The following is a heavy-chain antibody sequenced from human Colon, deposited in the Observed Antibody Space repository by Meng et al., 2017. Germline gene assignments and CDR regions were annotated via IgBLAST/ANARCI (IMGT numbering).Heavy chain of an antibody. V-gene: IGHV3-73*01. CDR1: GFSFSGSA. CDR3: TRQSPDYGDSLFDY. J-gene: IGHJ4*02. CDR2: IRSKPNNYAT. D-gene: IGHD4-17*01. Sequence: GESLKISCAASGFSFSGSAMHWVRQASGRGLEWVGRIRSKPNNYATTYTASVKGRFTISRDDSKNTAYLQMNSLKTEDTAVYYCTRQSPDYGDSLFDYWGLGTQVTVSS.